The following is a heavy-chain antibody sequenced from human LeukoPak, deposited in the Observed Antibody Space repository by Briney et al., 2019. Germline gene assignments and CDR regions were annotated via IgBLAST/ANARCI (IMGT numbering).Heavy chain of an antibody. V-gene: IGHV4-4*07. Sequence: NPSETLSLTCTVSGGSISSYYWSWIRQPAGKGREWIGRLYTSGSTNYNPSLTSRATMSVDTSKHQFSLKLSSSTAADTAGYYFGGGGGGDFWSGYYLVYYWGQGTLVTVSS. D-gene: IGHD3-3*01. CDR1: GGSISSYY. J-gene: IGHJ4*02. CDR3: GGGGGGDFWSGYYLVYY. CDR2: LYTSGST.